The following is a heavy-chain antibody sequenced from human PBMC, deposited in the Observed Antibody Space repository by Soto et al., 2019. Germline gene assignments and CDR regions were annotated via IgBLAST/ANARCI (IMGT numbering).Heavy chain of an antibody. CDR1: GGSISSYY. CDR2: IYYSGST. J-gene: IGHJ5*02. Sequence: QVQLQESGPGLVKPSETLSLTCTVSGGSISSYYWSWIRQPPGKGLEWIGYIYYSGSTNYNPSLKSRVTLSVDTSKNQFSQKLSSVTAADTAVYYCARYGPERRWFDPWGQGTLVTVSS. D-gene: IGHD4-17*01. V-gene: IGHV4-59*01. CDR3: ARYGPERRWFDP.